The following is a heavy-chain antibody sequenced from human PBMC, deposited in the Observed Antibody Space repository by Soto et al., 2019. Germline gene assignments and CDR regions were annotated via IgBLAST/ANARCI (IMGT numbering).Heavy chain of an antibody. V-gene: IGHV3-23*01. J-gene: IGHJ4*02. CDR1: GFTFSSYA. Sequence: GGSLRLSCAASGFTFSSYAMSWVRQAPGKGLEWVSAISGSGVSTYYADSVKGRFTISRDNAKNSLYLQMNSLRAEDTAVYYCARDLYGYLDYWGQGTLVTVSS. CDR3: ARDLYGYLDY. D-gene: IGHD2-8*01. CDR2: ISGSGVST.